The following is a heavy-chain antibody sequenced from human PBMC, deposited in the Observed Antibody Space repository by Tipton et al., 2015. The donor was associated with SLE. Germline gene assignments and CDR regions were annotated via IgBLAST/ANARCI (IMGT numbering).Heavy chain of an antibody. CDR1: GGSLSSYY. Sequence: TLSLTCTVSGGSLSSYYWSWIRQSPEKGLEWIGYLSYSGSTNYNPSLESRVTISVETSKNQFSLKLRSVSAADTAVYYCASQGYYVSSFDYWGQGTLVTVSS. J-gene: IGHJ4*02. D-gene: IGHD3-16*01. CDR3: ASQGYYVSSFDY. CDR2: LSYSGST. V-gene: IGHV4-59*08.